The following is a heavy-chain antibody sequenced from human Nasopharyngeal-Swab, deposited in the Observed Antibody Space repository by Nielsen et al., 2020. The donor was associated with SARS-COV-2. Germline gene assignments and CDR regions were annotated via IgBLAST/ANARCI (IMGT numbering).Heavy chain of an antibody. CDR2: IIPIFGTA. D-gene: IGHD3-3*01. Sequence: SVKVSCKASGGTFSSYAISWVRQAPGHGLEWMGGIIPIFGTANYAQKFQGRVTITADKSTSTAYMELSSLRSEDTAVYYCARKGGDFWSGSLFDYWGQGTLVTVSS. CDR3: ARKGGDFWSGSLFDY. J-gene: IGHJ4*02. V-gene: IGHV1-69*06. CDR1: GGTFSSYA.